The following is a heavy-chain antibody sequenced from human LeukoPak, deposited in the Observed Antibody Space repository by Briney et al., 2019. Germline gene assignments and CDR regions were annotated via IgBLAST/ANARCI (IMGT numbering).Heavy chain of an antibody. CDR1: GGSVRSGGYY. J-gene: IGHJ3*02. CDR2: TYHTGNS. D-gene: IGHD2-15*01. V-gene: IGHV4-30-2*01. Sequence: SETLSLTCTVSGGSVRSGGYYWSWIRQPPGKGLEWIGCTYHTGNSYYNPSLKSRVTISVDRTKNQFSLKLNSVTAADTAVYYCARANNCSDTTCHDAFDIWGQGTMVIVSS. CDR3: ARANNCSDTTCHDAFDI.